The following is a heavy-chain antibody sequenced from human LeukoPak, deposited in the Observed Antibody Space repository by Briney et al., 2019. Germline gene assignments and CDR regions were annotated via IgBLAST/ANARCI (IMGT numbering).Heavy chain of an antibody. CDR1: GFTFSNYA. CDR3: ARSPTSWYFDY. D-gene: IGHD2-2*01. CDR2: ISGNGAST. J-gene: IGHJ4*02. Sequence: PGGSLRLSCATSGFTFSNYALNWVRQAPGKGLEWVSAISGNGASTYYADSVKGRFTISRDSSKNTLYLQMNSLRPEDTSVYYCARSPTSWYFDYWGQGTLVTVSS. V-gene: IGHV3-23*01.